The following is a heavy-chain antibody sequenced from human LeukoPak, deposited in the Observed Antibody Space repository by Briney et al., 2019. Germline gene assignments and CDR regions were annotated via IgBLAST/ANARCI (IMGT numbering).Heavy chain of an antibody. J-gene: IGHJ4*02. CDR1: GFTFSGYT. D-gene: IGHD3-22*01. Sequence: GGSLRLSCAASGFTFSGYTMKWVRQAPGKGLEWVSSISSSSDYIYYADSVKGRFSISRDNAKNSLYLQMNSLRAEDTAVYYCARGIRSNDGGAYYPYHFDYWGQGTLVTVSS. CDR2: ISSSSDYI. CDR3: ARGIRSNDGGAYYPYHFDY. V-gene: IGHV3-21*01.